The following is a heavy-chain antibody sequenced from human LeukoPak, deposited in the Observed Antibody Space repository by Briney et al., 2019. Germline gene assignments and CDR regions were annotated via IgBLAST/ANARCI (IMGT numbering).Heavy chain of an antibody. CDR2: IYYSGST. Sequence: SETLSLTCTVSGGSISSYYWSWIRQPPGKGLEWIGYIYYSGSTNYNPSLKSRVTISVDTSKNQFSLKLSSVTAADTAAYYCARDLNLHTSNYNWFDPWGQGTLVTVSS. D-gene: IGHD1-7*01. CDR3: ARDLNLHTSNYNWFDP. CDR1: GGSISSYY. V-gene: IGHV4-59*12. J-gene: IGHJ5*02.